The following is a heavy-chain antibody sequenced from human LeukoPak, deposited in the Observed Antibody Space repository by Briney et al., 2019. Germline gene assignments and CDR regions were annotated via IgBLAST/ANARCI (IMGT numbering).Heavy chain of an antibody. CDR2: IKSKTDGGTT. D-gene: IGHD3-22*01. J-gene: IGHJ4*02. V-gene: IGHV3-15*01. CDR1: GFTFSNAW. CDR3: TSWVTMIDSNDY. Sequence: PGGSLRLSCAASGFTFSNAWMSWVRQAPGKGLEWVGRIKSKTDGGTTDYAAPVKGRFTISRDDSKNTLYLQMNSLKTEDTAAYYCTSWVTMIDSNDYWGQGTLVTVSS.